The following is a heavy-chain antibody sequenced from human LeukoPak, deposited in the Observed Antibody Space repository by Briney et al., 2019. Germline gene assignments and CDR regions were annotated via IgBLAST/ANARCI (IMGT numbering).Heavy chain of an antibody. CDR2: IYYSGST. CDR3: ARDLGATVTTNGYYMDV. D-gene: IGHD4-17*01. Sequence: SETLSLTCTVSGGSISSYHWSWIRQPPGKGLEWIGYIYYSGSTNYNPSLKSRVTISVDTSKNQFSLKLSSVTAADTAVYYCARDLGATVTTNGYYMDVWGKGTTVTVSS. J-gene: IGHJ6*03. CDR1: GGSISSYH. V-gene: IGHV4-59*01.